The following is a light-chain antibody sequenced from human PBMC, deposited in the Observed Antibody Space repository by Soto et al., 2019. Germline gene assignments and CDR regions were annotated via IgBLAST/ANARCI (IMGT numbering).Light chain of an antibody. Sequence: QSALTQPASVSGSPGQSITISCTGTSSDVGGSNYVSWYQQHPGKAPKLMIYDVSNRPSGVSNRFSGSKSGNTASLTISGLQAEDEADYYCSSYTGSSTPLVFGGGTKRTVL. V-gene: IGLV2-14*01. CDR2: DVS. CDR1: SSDVGGSNY. CDR3: SSYTGSSTPLV. J-gene: IGLJ2*01.